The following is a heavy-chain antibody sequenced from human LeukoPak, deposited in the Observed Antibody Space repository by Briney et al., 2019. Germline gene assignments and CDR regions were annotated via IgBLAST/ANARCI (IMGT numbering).Heavy chain of an antibody. CDR1: GFTFSRYA. V-gene: IGHV3-23*01. Sequence: GGSLRLSCTASGFTFSRYAMSWVRQAPGKGLECVSGISGGSTYYADSVKGRFTISRDNSKNTLYLQMNSLRAEDTAVYYCARDPLRITQRGYFEYWGQGTLVTVSS. CDR2: ISGGST. CDR3: ARDPLRITQRGYFEY. J-gene: IGHJ4*02. D-gene: IGHD3-10*01.